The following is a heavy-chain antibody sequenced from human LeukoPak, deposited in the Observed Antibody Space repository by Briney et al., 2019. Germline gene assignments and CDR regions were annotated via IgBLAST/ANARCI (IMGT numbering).Heavy chain of an antibody. CDR3: ARGSTSDWPLDH. CDR1: GYTFSYYA. D-gene: IGHD2-2*01. V-gene: IGHV1-3*01. CDR2: IDAGNGDT. Sequence: ASVQVSCQASGYTFSYYAMHWVRQAPGQRFEWMGWIDAGNGDTRYSQKFQGRVTITRDTSASTAYIELRSLRSEDTAMYYCARGSTSDWPLDHWGQETLVTISS. J-gene: IGHJ4*02.